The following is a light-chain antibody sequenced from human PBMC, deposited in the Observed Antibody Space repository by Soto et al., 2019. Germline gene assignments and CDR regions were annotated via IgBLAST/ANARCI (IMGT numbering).Light chain of an antibody. V-gene: IGLV2-11*01. CDR3: CSYAGTYTFFV. CDR2: DVT. Sequence: LTQPRSVSGSPGQSVTISCTGSSSDVGGYNYVSWYQQQPGKAPKLLIYDVTIRTAGVSDRFSGSKSGNTASLTISGLQAEDDGDYYCCSYAGTYTFFVFGTGTKVTVL. J-gene: IGLJ1*01. CDR1: SSDVGGYNY.